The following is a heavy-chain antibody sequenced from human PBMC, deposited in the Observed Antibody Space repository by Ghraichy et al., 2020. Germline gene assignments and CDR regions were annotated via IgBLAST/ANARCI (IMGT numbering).Heavy chain of an antibody. J-gene: IGHJ4*02. CDR2: ISGGNGDT. Sequence: GESLNISCAASGFIFSSHDMNWVRQAPGKGLEWVSTISGGNGDTHYADSVNGRFTISRDNSKNTLYLQMDSQRVEDTALYYCVRRELMVYATLRIPREFDFWGQGTLVTVSS. CDR1: GFIFSSHD. D-gene: IGHD2-8*01. CDR3: VRRELMVYATLRIPREFDF. V-gene: IGHV3-23*01.